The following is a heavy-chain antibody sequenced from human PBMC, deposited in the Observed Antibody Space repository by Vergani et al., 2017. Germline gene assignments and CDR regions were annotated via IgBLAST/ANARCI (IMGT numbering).Heavy chain of an antibody. J-gene: IGHJ5*02. CDR3: ARDGSPGIYDVLTGYYSGWFDP. Sequence: QVQLPGSGPGLVKPSQTLSLTCTVSGGSLSSGDYYWSWIRQPPGKGLEWIGYIHYTGSTYYNPSLKSRLTISVDTSKNQFSLRLSSVTAADTAVYYCARDGSPGIYDVLTGYYSGWFDPWGQGTLVTVSS. D-gene: IGHD3-9*01. CDR1: GGSLSSGDYY. CDR2: IHYTGST. V-gene: IGHV4-30-4*08.